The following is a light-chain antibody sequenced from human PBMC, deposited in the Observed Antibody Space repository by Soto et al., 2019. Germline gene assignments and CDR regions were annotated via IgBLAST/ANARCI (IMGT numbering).Light chain of an antibody. CDR3: QQYNSWPLT. CDR2: RAF. CDR1: LSVSSD. V-gene: IGKV3-15*01. J-gene: IGKJ4*01. Sequence: VVMTHAPSTLSLSPWERATLSFRASLSVSSDLAWYRQKPGQAPRLLIYRAFTRATGIPARFSGSGFGTDFTLTISSLQSEDFAVYYCQQYNSWPLTFGGGTKVDI.